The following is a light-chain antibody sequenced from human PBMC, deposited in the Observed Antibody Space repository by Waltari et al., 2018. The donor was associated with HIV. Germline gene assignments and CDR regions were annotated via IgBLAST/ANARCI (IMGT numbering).Light chain of an antibody. CDR1: QSVGRK. V-gene: IGKV3-15*01. CDR3: QQYNKRPYT. CDR2: DAS. Sequence: ATQSVGRKLAWFQQKPGQAPRLLIYDASIRPTSIPARFSASGSGTDFTLTINSLQSADFAVYYCQQYNKRPYTFGQGTKVDIK. J-gene: IGKJ2*01.